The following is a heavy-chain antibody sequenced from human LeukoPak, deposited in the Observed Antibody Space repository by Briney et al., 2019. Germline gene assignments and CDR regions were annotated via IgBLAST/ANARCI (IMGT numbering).Heavy chain of an antibody. CDR3: AKGEYYYGSGSQTDY. CDR1: GFTFSSYG. J-gene: IGHJ4*02. CDR2: IRYDGSNK. D-gene: IGHD3-10*01. V-gene: IGHV3-30*02. Sequence: GGSLRLSCAASGFTFSSYGMHWVRQAPGKGLEWVAFIRYDGSNKYYADSVKGRFTISRDNSKNTLYLQMNSLRAEDTAVYYCAKGEYYYGSGSQTDYWGQGTLVTVSS.